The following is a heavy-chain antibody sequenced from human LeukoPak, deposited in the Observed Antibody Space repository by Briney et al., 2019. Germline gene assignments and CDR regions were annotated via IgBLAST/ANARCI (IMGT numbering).Heavy chain of an antibody. V-gene: IGHV1-8*01. D-gene: IGHD5-12*01. CDR2: MIPNSGNT. CDR3: ARAPPRRGYSGYDSYY. Sequence: GASVKVSCKASGYTFTSYDINWVRQATGQGLEWMGWMIPNSGNTGYAQKFQGRVTMTRNTSISTAYMELSSLRSEDTAVYYCARAPPRRGYSGYDSYYWGQGTLVTVSS. CDR1: GYTFTSYD. J-gene: IGHJ4*02.